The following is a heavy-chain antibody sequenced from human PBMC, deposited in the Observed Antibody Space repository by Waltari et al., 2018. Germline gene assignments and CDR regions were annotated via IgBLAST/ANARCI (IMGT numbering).Heavy chain of an antibody. V-gene: IGHV1-8*03. CDR1: GYTFTTYD. J-gene: IGHJ4*02. CDR3: ARNVAGTGDFDY. Sequence: QVQLVQSGAEVQKPGASVTVSCKASGYTFTTYDINWVRQATGQGLEWMGLMNPNSGNTGYAQKFQGRVTITRNTSIRTAYMELSSLRPDDTAVYYCARNVAGTGDFDYWGQGTLVTVSS. CDR2: MNPNSGNT.